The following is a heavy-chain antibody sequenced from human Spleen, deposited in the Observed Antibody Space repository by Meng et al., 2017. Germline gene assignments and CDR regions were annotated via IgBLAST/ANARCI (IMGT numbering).Heavy chain of an antibody. V-gene: IGHV4-61*01. D-gene: IGHD3-3*01. CDR3: ARQTKYDFWIIH. Sequence: LRESGLGLVRRSETLALGCSVSGGAVSSVSYYWSWIRQPPGKGLEWIGYIYYSGSTNYNPSLKSRVTISVDTSKNQFSLKLSSVTAADTAVYYCARQTKYDFWIIHWGQGTLVTVSS. CDR1: GGAVSSVSYY. J-gene: IGHJ4*02. CDR2: IYYSGST.